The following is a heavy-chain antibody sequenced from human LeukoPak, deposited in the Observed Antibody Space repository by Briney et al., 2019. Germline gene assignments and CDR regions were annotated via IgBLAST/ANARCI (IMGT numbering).Heavy chain of an antibody. J-gene: IGHJ4*02. D-gene: IGHD5-24*01. CDR1: GFTFSNFW. V-gene: IGHV3-74*01. CDR2: IIDDGSST. Sequence: GGSLRLSCAASGFTFSNFWMHWVRQVPGKGLLWVSHIIDDGSSTNYADSVKGRFTISRDNAKNTLYLQMNSLRTEDTGVYYCARSGDGDFDFWGQGTLVTVSS. CDR3: ARSGDGDFDF.